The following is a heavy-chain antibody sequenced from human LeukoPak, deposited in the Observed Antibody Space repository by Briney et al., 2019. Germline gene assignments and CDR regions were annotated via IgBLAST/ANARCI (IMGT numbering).Heavy chain of an antibody. CDR2: ISYDGTNK. D-gene: IGHD1-26*01. CDR3: ARSFGGSYAYFDY. V-gene: IGHV3-30-3*01. J-gene: IGHJ4*02. CDR1: GFIFSSYA. Sequence: PGGSLRLSCVASGFIFSSYAMHWVRQAPGKGLEWVALISYDGTNKYYAGSVRGRFTISRDDSKNTLYLQMNSLRADDTAVYYCARSFGGSYAYFDYWGQGTLVTVSS.